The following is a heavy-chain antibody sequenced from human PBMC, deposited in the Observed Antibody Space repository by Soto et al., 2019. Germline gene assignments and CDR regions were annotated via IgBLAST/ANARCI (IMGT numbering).Heavy chain of an antibody. V-gene: IGHV3-23*01. Sequence: GGSLRLSCAASGFTFSNYAMSWVRRAPGKGLEWVSVINNSGGSTYYADSVKGRFTISRDNSKNTLYLQMNSLRAEDTAVYYCAKRGCDSTACYTYYYYGMDVWGQGTTVTVSS. D-gene: IGHD2-2*01. J-gene: IGHJ6*02. CDR1: GFTFSNYA. CDR3: AKRGCDSTACYTYYYYGMDV. CDR2: INNSGGST.